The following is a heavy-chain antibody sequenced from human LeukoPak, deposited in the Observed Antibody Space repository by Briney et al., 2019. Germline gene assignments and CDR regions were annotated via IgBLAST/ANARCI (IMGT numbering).Heavy chain of an antibody. J-gene: IGHJ3*02. CDR1: GYTFTGYC. CDR2: ISPNSGGT. V-gene: IGHV1-2*02. Sequence: ASVKVSCKASGYTFTGYCMHWVRQAPGQGLEWMGWISPNSGGTNYAQRFQGRVTMTRDTSISTAYMELNSLRSDDTAVYYCTRVSVRSSGWYDAFDIWGQGTMVTVSS. CDR3: TRVSVRSSGWYDAFDI. D-gene: IGHD6-19*01.